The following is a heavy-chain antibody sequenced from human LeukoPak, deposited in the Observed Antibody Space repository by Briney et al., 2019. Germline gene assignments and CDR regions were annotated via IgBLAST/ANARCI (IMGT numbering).Heavy chain of an antibody. CDR2: ILSDGNDK. D-gene: IGHD6-13*01. Sequence: GGSLRLSCAASGFTFSSYDMHWVRQAPGRGLEWVAIILSDGNDKYYADSVKGRFTISRDNSKDTLDLQMNSLRAEDTAVYYCAKDRTSTWSWDYWGQGTLVVVSS. V-gene: IGHV3-30*18. CDR3: AKDRTSTWSWDY. CDR1: GFTFSSYD. J-gene: IGHJ4*02.